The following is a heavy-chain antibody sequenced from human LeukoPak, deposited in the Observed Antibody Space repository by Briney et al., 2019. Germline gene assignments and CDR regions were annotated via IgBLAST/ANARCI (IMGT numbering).Heavy chain of an antibody. Sequence: SSETLSLTCTVSGGSISSYYWSWIRQPPGKGLEWIGYIYYSGSTNYNPSLKSRVTISVDTSKNQFSLKLSSVTAADTAVYYCARDFHYDFWSGYYTGTRGMNALDIWGQGTMVTVSS. CDR1: GGSISSYY. CDR2: IYYSGST. CDR3: ARDFHYDFWSGYYTGTRGMNALDI. J-gene: IGHJ3*02. D-gene: IGHD3-3*01. V-gene: IGHV4-59*01.